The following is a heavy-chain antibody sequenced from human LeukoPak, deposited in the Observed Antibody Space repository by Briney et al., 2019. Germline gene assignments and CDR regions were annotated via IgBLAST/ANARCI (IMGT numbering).Heavy chain of an antibody. CDR1: GFTFSSFG. Sequence: GGSLRLSCAASGFTFSSFGMNWVRQAPGKGLEWVSIYYADSVKARFTISRDNAKNSLYLQMNSLRAEDTAVYYCARESKSDAFDIWGQGTMVTVSS. J-gene: IGHJ3*02. CDR3: ARESKSDAFDI. V-gene: IGHV3-21*01.